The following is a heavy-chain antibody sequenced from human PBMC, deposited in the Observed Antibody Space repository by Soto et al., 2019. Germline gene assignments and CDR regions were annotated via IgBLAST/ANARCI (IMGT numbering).Heavy chain of an antibody. D-gene: IGHD3-16*02. Sequence: GGSLRLSCAASGFTFDDYAMHWVRQAPGKGLEWVSGISWNSGSIGYADSVKGRFTISRDNAKNSLYLQMNSLRAEDTALYYCAKDINYIWGSYRSSFDYWGQGTLVTVSS. J-gene: IGHJ4*02. CDR3: AKDINYIWGSYRSSFDY. V-gene: IGHV3-9*01. CDR1: GFTFDDYA. CDR2: ISWNSGSI.